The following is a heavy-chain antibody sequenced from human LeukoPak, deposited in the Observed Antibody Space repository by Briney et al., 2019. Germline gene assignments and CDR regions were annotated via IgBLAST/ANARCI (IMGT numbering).Heavy chain of an antibody. CDR3: ARGTRFAP. Sequence: SETLSLTCAVYGGSFSGYYWSWIRQPPGKGLEWIGEINHSGSTNYNPSLKSRVTISVDTSKNQFSLKLSSVTASDTAVYYCARGTRFAPWGPGTLVTVSS. J-gene: IGHJ5*02. CDR2: INHSGST. CDR1: GGSFSGYY. V-gene: IGHV4-34*01.